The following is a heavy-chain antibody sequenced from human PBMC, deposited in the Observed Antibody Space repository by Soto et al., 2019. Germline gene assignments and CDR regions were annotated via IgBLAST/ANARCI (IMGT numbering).Heavy chain of an antibody. CDR1: GFTFSSYS. CDR2: ISSSSSYI. D-gene: IGHD3-3*01. V-gene: IGHV3-21*01. J-gene: IGHJ4*02. CDR3: ATQYYDFWSGYLMG. Sequence: GGSLRLSCAASGFTFSSYSMNWVRQAPGKGLEWVSSISSSSSYIYYADSVKGRFTISRDNAKNSLYLQMNSLRAEDTAVYYCATQYYDFWSGYLMGWGQGTLVTVSS.